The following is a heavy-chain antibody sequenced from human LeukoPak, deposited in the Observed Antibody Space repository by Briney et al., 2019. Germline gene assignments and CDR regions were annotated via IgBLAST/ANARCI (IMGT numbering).Heavy chain of an antibody. Sequence: ASVKVSCKASGYTFTTYDINWVRQATGQGLEWMGWMNPNSGNTVYAQKFQGRVNLTRNTSVMTAYMELSSLRSEDTAVYYCARAGTRAFHIWGQGTTVTVSS. CDR3: ARAGTRAFHI. CDR1: GYTFTTYD. J-gene: IGHJ3*02. D-gene: IGHD1-26*01. CDR2: MNPNSGNT. V-gene: IGHV1-8*03.